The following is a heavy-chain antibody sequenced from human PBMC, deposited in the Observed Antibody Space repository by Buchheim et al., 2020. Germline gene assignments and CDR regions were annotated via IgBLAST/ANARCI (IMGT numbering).Heavy chain of an antibody. CDR3: ARGIAATANPNWLDP. CDR2: IKQDGSEK. CDR1: GFTFSSYW. V-gene: IGHV3-7*04. D-gene: IGHD6-25*01. Sequence: EVQLVESGGGLVQPGGSLRLSCAASGFTFSSYWMTWVRQAPGKGLEWVADIKQDGSEKYYVDSVKGRFTISRDNAKSSLYLQMNSLRAEDTAVYFCARGIAATANPNWLDPWGQGTL. J-gene: IGHJ5*02.